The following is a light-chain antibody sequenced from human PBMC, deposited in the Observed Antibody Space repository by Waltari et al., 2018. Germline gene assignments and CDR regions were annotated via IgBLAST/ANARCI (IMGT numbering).Light chain of an antibody. J-gene: IGLJ3*02. V-gene: IGLV1-44*01. Sequence: QSVLTQPPSASGTPGQRVTISCSGSSSTIGSNMLNWYQQPPGTAPKLLIYSNDQRPSGVPDRFSGSKSGTSAYLAISGLHSEDEAEYYCAAWDDSLLGVFGGGTKLTVL. CDR3: AAWDDSLLGV. CDR2: SND. CDR1: SSTIGSNM.